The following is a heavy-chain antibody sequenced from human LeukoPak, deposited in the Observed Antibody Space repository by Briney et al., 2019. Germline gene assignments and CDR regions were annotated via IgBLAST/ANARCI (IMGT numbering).Heavy chain of an antibody. CDR3: AKGATYYYGSGSLNWFDP. J-gene: IGHJ5*02. D-gene: IGHD3-10*01. CDR2: ISGSGGRT. Sequence: GGSLILSCAASGFTFSSYAMSWVRQAPGKGLEWVSAISGSGGRTSYADSVKGRFNISSDNSKNTLYLQMNSLRAEDTAVYYCAKGATYYYGSGSLNWFDPWGQGTLVTVSS. CDR1: GFTFSSYA. V-gene: IGHV3-23*01.